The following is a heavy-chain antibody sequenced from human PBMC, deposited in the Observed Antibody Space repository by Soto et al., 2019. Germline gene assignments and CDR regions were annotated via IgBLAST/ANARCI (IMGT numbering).Heavy chain of an antibody. D-gene: IGHD6-6*01. CDR3: ARGRVAAPRPVYYYMDV. J-gene: IGHJ6*03. CDR1: GGSISSYY. Sequence: SETLSLTCTVSGGSISSYYWTWIRQPPGKGLEWIGYIYYSGSTNYNPSLKSRVTISVATSKTQFSLKLSSVTAADTAVYYCARGRVAAPRPVYYYMDVWGKGTTVT. V-gene: IGHV4-59*12. CDR2: IYYSGST.